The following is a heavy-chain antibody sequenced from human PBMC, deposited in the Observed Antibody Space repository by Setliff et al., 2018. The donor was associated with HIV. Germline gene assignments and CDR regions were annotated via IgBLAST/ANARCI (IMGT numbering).Heavy chain of an antibody. V-gene: IGHV4-59*11. Sequence: SETLSLTCTVSGGSISSHYWSWIRQPPGKGLEWIGSIYYSGSTNYNPSLKSRVTISVDTSKNQFSLKLRSVTAADTAVYYCASGASKELDYWGPGTLVTVSS. CDR3: ASGASKELDY. J-gene: IGHJ4*02. CDR2: IYYSGST. CDR1: GGSISSHY. D-gene: IGHD1-1*01.